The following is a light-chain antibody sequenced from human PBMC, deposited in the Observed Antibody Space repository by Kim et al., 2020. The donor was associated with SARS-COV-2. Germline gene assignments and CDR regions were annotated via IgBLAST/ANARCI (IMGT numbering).Light chain of an antibody. CDR1: NIGSKN. Sequence: SYELTQPLSVSVALGQTARITCGGNNIGSKNVHWYQQKPGQAPVLVIYRDSPERFSGSNSGNTATLTISRAQAGDEADYYCQVWDSSTCLFGGGTQLTFL. V-gene: IGLV3-9*01. CDR2: RDS. J-gene: IGLJ3*02. CDR3: QVWDSSTCL.